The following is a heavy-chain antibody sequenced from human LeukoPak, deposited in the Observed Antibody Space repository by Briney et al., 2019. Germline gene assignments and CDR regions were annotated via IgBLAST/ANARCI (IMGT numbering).Heavy chain of an antibody. CDR2: ISGSGGST. D-gene: IGHD3-3*01. J-gene: IGHJ4*02. V-gene: IGHV3-23*01. CDR1: GFTFSSYA. Sequence: GGSLRLSCAASGFTFSSYAMSWVRQAPGKGLEWVSAISGSGGSTYYADSVKGRFTISRDNSKNTLYLQMNSLRAEDTAVYYCAKDASPGEDDFWSGYYWHGRYYFDYWGQGTLVTVSS. CDR3: AKDASPGEDDFWSGYYWHGRYYFDY.